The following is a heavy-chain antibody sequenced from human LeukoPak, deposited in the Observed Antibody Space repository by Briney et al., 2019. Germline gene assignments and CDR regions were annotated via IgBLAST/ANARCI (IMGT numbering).Heavy chain of an antibody. J-gene: IGHJ4*02. CDR1: GGSISSSNW. CDR3: ATKLRYYYDSSGYFDY. CDR2: IYHSGST. Sequence: PSETLSLTCAVSGGSISSSNWWSWVRQPPGKGLEWIGEIYHSGSTNYNPSLKSRVTISVDKSKNQFSLKLSSVTAADTAVYYCATKLRYYYDSSGYFDYWGRGTLVTVSS. D-gene: IGHD3-22*01. V-gene: IGHV4-4*02.